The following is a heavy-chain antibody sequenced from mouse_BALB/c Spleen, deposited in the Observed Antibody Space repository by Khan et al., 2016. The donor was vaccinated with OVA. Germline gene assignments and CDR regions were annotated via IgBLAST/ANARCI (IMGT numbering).Heavy chain of an antibody. CDR3: ARNRDGGSYWYFDV. V-gene: IGHV2-6-4*01. J-gene: IGHJ1*01. Sequence: QVQLKQSGPGLVAPSQSLSITCTVSGFSLSRYSVHWVRQPPGKGLEWLGIIWIGGSAAYNSPLKSRLSISKDNSKSQVFLKMNSLQTDDTAMYDYARNRDGGSYWYFDVWGAGTTVTVSS. CDR2: IWIGGSA. CDR1: GFSLSRYS. D-gene: IGHD3-3*01.